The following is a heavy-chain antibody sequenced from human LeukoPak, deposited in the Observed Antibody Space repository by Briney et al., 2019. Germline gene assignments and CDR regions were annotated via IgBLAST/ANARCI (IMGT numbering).Heavy chain of an antibody. Sequence: GGSLRLSCAVSGFTFSSYWMTWVRQAPGKGLEWVAKIKEDGSEKYYVDSVKGRFTVSRDNVKNSLFLQMNSLRAEDTAAYYCARLHSAIYYGDAFDVWGQGTMVTVSS. CDR2: IKEDGSEK. D-gene: IGHD1-26*01. CDR1: GFTFSSYW. V-gene: IGHV3-7*03. CDR3: ARLHSAIYYGDAFDV. J-gene: IGHJ3*01.